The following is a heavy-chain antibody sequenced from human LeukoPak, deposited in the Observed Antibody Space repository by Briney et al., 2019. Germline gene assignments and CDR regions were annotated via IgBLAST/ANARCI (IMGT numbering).Heavy chain of an antibody. CDR1: GGSISSGGYP. J-gene: IGHJ3*02. D-gene: IGHD2-2*01. V-gene: IGHV4-30-4*07. CDR2: IYYSGSA. Sequence: SETLSLTCAVSGGSISSGGYPWSWIRQPPGKGLEWIGYIYYSGSAYYNPSLKSRVTISKDTSKNLFSLKVRSVTAADTAVYYCARETSSGFSTSEIWGQGTMVTVSS. CDR3: ARETSSGFSTSEI.